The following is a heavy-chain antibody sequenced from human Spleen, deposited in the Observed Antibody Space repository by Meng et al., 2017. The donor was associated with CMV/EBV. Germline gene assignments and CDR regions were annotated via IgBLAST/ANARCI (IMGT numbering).Heavy chain of an antibody. Sequence: GESLKISCAASGFTFSRDGMHWVRQAPGKGLEWVAFIRSDGSNKFYADSVKGRFSISRDISKNTLYLQMNSLRAEDTAVYYCAKDTSYVLNGAEYFQQWGQGTLVTVSS. CDR3: AKDTSYVLNGAEYFQQ. D-gene: IGHD2-8*01. J-gene: IGHJ1*01. V-gene: IGHV3-30*02. CDR1: GFTFSRDG. CDR2: IRSDGSNK.